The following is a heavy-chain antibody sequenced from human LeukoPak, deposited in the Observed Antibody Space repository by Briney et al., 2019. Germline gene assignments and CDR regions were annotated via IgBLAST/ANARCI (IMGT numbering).Heavy chain of an antibody. CDR2: IRYDGSKK. V-gene: IGHV3-30*02. CDR3: AELGITMIGGV. J-gene: IGHJ6*04. D-gene: IGHD3-10*02. CDR1: GFTFSNCG. Sequence: GGSLRLSCAASGFTFSNCGIHWVRQAPGKGLEWVAFIRYDGSKKYYADSVKGRFTISRDNSKNTLFLQMNSLRAEDTAVYYCAELGITMIGGVWGKGTTVTISS.